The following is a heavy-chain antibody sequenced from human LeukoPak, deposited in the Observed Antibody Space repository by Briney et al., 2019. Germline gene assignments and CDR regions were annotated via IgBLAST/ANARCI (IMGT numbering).Heavy chain of an antibody. J-gene: IGHJ4*02. CDR3: AREYYYGSGSYTPGSPFDY. Sequence: SVKVSCKASGYTFTAYYLHWVRQAPGQGLEWMGGIIPIFGTANYAQKFQGRVTITADESTSTAYMELSSLRSEDTAVYYCAREYYYGSGSYTPGSPFDYWGQGTLVTVSS. CDR1: GYTFTAYY. V-gene: IGHV1-69*13. CDR2: IIPIFGTA. D-gene: IGHD3-10*01.